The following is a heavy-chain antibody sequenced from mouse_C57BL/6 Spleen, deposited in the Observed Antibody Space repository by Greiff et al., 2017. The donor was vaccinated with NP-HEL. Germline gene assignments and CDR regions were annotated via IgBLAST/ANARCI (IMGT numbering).Heavy chain of an antibody. J-gene: IGHJ4*01. CDR1: GYTFTDYN. D-gene: IGHD1-1*01. CDR2: INPNNGGT. CDR3: AITTVVPYAMDY. V-gene: IGHV1-18*01. Sequence: EVQLQQSGPELVKPGASVKIPCKASGYTFTDYNMDWVKQSHGKSLEWIGDINPNNGGTIYNQKFKGKATLTVDKSSSTAYMELRSLTSEDTAVYYFAITTVVPYAMDYWGQGTSVTVSS.